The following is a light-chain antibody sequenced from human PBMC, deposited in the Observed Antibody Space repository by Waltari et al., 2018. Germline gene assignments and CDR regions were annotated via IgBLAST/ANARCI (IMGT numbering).Light chain of an antibody. CDR3: QHCFGYSRT. J-gene: IGKJ1*01. V-gene: IGKV1-5*03. CDR1: ESISPW. Sequence: IQMTQSPSTLSASVGDRVTITCRASESISPWVAWYQHKPGKVPRLLIYKAFNLERGVPGRFSGRGFGSEFTLTISSLQPEDFATYYCQHCFGYSRTFGQGTKVEI. CDR2: KAF.